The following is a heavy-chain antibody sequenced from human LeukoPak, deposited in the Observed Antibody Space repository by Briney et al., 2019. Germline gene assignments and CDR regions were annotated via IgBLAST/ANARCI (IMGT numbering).Heavy chain of an antibody. D-gene: IGHD5-12*01. Sequence: GGSLRLSCAASGFTFSSYGMHWVRQAPGKGLEWVAFIRYDGSNKYYADSVKGRFTISRDNSKNTLYLQMNSLRAEDTAVYYCAREGQGNSGYRGMDVWGQGTTVTVSS. CDR2: IRYDGSNK. V-gene: IGHV3-30*02. CDR1: GFTFSSYG. J-gene: IGHJ6*02. CDR3: AREGQGNSGYRGMDV.